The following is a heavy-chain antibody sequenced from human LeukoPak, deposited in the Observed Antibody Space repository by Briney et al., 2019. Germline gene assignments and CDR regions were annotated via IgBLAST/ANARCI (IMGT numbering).Heavy chain of an antibody. CDR2: IYYSGST. Sequence: SETLSLTCTVSGGSISSYYWSWIRQPPGKGLEWIGYIYYSGSTNYNPSLKSRVTISVDTSKNQFSLKLSSVTAADTAVYYCARDIAPPSGYYYYYYGMDVWGQGTTVTVSS. V-gene: IGHV4-59*12. CDR1: GGSISSYY. CDR3: ARDIAPPSGYYYYYYGMDV. D-gene: IGHD3-22*01. J-gene: IGHJ6*02.